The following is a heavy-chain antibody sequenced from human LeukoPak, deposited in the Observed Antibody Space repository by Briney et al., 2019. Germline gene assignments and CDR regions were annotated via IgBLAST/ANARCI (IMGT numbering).Heavy chain of an antibody. J-gene: IGHJ4*02. CDR3: ARVNGDGIVVVAHYFDY. V-gene: IGHV3-48*03. Sequence: PGGSLRLSCAASGFTFSSYEMNWVRQAPGKGLEWVSYISSSGSTIYYADSVKGRFTISRDNAKNSLYLQMNSLRAEDTAVYYCARVNGDGIVVVAHYFDYWGQGTLVTVPS. CDR1: GFTFSSYE. CDR2: ISSSGSTI. D-gene: IGHD2-15*01.